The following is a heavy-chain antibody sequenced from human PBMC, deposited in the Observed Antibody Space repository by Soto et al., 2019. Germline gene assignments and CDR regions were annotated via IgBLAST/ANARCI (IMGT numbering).Heavy chain of an antibody. CDR3: ARDREDCSGGSWWRSVAAT. CDR2: IDTSGGST. Sequence: QVQLVQSGAEVKKPGASVKVSCKASGSTFTTYYMHWVRQAPGQGLEWMGIIDTSGGSTTYAQTFQDRATMSRETSTSTAYMELISRRSEDTAVYYCARDREDCSGGSWWRSVAATWGQGTLVTVSS. CDR1: GSTFTTYY. J-gene: IGHJ5*02. D-gene: IGHD2-15*01. V-gene: IGHV1-46*01.